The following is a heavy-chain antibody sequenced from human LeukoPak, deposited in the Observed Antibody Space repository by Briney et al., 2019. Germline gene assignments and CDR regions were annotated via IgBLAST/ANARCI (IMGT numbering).Heavy chain of an antibody. CDR1: GGSISSSSYY. Sequence: SETLSLTCTVSGGSISSSSYYWGWIRQPPGKGLEWIGYIYHSGSTYYNPSLKSRVTISVDRSKNQFSLKLSSVTAADTAVYYCARGAAAFRGFDYWGQGTLVTVPS. CDR2: IYHSGST. CDR3: ARGAAAFRGFDY. J-gene: IGHJ4*02. V-gene: IGHV4-30-2*01. D-gene: IGHD6-13*01.